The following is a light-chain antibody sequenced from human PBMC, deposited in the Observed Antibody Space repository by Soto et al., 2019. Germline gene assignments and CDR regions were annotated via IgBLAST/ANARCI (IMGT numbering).Light chain of an antibody. J-gene: IGLJ3*02. V-gene: IGLV1-44*01. Sequence: QSVLTQPPSASGTPGQGITISCSGSSSNIRSEAVNWYQQLPGTAPKLLIYGTDQRPSGVPDRFSGSKSGTSASLAISGLQYEDEAHYYCETWDRSLRGPVFGGGTKLTVL. CDR1: SSNIRSEA. CDR3: ETWDRSLRGPV. CDR2: GTD.